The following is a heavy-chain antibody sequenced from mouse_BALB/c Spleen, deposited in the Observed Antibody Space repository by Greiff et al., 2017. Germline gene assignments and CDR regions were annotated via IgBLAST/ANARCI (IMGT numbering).Heavy chain of an antibody. J-gene: IGHJ4*01. CDR3: ARAYGKGGYAMDY. CDR1: GFNIKDYY. Sequence: VQLKQSGAELVRPGALVKLSCKASGFNIKDYYMHWVKQRPEQGLEWIGWIDPENGNTIYDPKFQGKASITADTSSNTAYLQLSSLTSEDTAVYYCARAYGKGGYAMDYWGQGTSVTVSS. CDR2: IDPENGNT. D-gene: IGHD2-10*02. V-gene: IGHV14-1*02.